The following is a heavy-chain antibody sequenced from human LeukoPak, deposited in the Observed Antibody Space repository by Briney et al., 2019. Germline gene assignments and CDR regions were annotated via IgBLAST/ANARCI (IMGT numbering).Heavy chain of an antibody. D-gene: IGHD3-22*01. V-gene: IGHV1-69*05. CDR1: GGTFSSYA. Sequence: ASVKVSCKASGGTFSSYAISWVRQAPGQGLEWMGGIIPIFGTANYAQKFQGRVTITTDESTSTAHMELSSLRSEDTAVYYCARDYYYDSSGFDAFDIWGQGTMVTVSS. CDR2: IIPIFGTA. CDR3: ARDYYYDSSGFDAFDI. J-gene: IGHJ3*02.